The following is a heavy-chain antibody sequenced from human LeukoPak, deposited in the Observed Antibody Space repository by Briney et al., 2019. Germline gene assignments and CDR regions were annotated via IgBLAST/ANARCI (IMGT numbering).Heavy chain of an antibody. D-gene: IGHD3-22*01. J-gene: IGHJ6*03. CDR3: ARLSGYYYYYMDV. Sequence: PSETLSLTCAVSGYSISSGHYWGCIRPPPGKGLEWIGSIYHSGSTHYNPSLKSRVTISVDTSKNQFSLKLSSVTAADTAVYYCARLSGYYYYYMDVWGKGTTVTVSS. V-gene: IGHV4-38-2*01. CDR2: IYHSGST. CDR1: GYSISSGHY.